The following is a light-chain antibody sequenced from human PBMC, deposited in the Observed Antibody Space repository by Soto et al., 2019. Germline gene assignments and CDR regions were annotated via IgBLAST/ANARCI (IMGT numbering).Light chain of an antibody. V-gene: IGKV3-15*01. CDR2: GAS. CDR3: QQYNNWPWT. Sequence: EIVMTQSKATMSVSPVGRVTIYCRASQSISDTIAWYQQKPGQAPRLLIYGASARATGFPARFSGSGSGTDFTLTISSLQSEDFAVYYCQQYNNWPWTFGQGTKVDIK. CDR1: QSISDT. J-gene: IGKJ1*01.